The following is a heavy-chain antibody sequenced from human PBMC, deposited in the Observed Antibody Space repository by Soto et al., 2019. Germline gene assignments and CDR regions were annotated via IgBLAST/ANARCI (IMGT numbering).Heavy chain of an antibody. CDR3: SFQESTTVTMFEY. CDR1: GFSFSNVW. CDR2: IKSKTDGGTT. V-gene: IGHV3-15*01. Sequence: EVQLVESGGGLVKPGGSLRLSCAASGFSFSNVWMSWVRQAPGKGLEWVGRIKSKTDGGTTDYAAPVNGRFTISRDDSKATLYLQMNSLKTEDTAVYYCSFQESTTVTMFEYWGQGTLVTVSS. J-gene: IGHJ4*02. D-gene: IGHD4-17*01.